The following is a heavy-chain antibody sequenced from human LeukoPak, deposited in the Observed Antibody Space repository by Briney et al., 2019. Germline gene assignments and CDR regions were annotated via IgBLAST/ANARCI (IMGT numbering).Heavy chain of an antibody. CDR3: ARQRDSSFDQ. D-gene: IGHD2/OR15-2a*01. CDR1: GGSISSASYY. V-gene: IGHV4-39*01. J-gene: IGHJ4*02. Sequence: SETLSLTCTVSGGSISSASYYWGWIRLPPGKGLEWIGIIYYSGSTYYNPSLKSRVTISVDTSKNQFSLKLSSVTAADTAVYYCARQRDSSFDQWGQGTLVTVSS. CDR2: IYYSGST.